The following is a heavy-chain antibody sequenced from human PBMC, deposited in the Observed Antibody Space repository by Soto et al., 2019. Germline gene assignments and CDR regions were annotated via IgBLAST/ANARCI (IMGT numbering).Heavy chain of an antibody. J-gene: IGHJ3*02. CDR1: GGTFSSYA. Sequence: ASVKVSCKASGGTFSSYAISWVRQAPGQGLEWMGGIISIFGTANYAQKFQGRVTITADESTSTAYMELSSLRSEDMAVYYCARLPRGHTYYDILTGRKGAFDIWGQGTMVTVSS. CDR3: ARLPRGHTYYDILTGRKGAFDI. V-gene: IGHV1-69*13. D-gene: IGHD3-9*01. CDR2: IISIFGTA.